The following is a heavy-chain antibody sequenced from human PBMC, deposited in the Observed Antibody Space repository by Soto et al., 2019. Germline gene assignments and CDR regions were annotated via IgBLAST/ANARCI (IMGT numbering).Heavy chain of an antibody. Sequence: GGSLRLSCAASGFTFSSYAMSWVRQAPGKGLEWVANIKQDGSEKYYVDSVKGRFTISRDNAKNSLYLQMNSLRAEDTAVYYCARDLGYCSGGSCPAFDYWGQGTLVTVSS. D-gene: IGHD2-15*01. CDR3: ARDLGYCSGGSCPAFDY. V-gene: IGHV3-7*01. CDR2: IKQDGSEK. J-gene: IGHJ4*02. CDR1: GFTFSSYA.